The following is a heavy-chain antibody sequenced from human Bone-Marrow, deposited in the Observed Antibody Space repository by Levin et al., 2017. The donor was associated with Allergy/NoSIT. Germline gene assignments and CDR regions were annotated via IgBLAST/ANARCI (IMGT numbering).Heavy chain of an antibody. D-gene: IGHD6-19*01. V-gene: IGHV1-69*10. Sequence: SVKVSCKASGGSIGTYAITWVRQAPGQGLEWVGGIIPMFSITKYAQNFQGRVTITADKSTSTAYLELSSLRSEDTAVYYCARAGTVSGPHDSFDLWGQGTMVTVSS. J-gene: IGHJ3*01. CDR1: GGSIGTYA. CDR2: IIPMFSIT. CDR3: ARAGTVSGPHDSFDL.